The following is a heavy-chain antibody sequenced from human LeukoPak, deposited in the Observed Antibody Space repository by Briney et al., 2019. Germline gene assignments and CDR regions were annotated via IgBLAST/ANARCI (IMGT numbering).Heavy chain of an antibody. V-gene: IGHV3-48*04. D-gene: IGHD6-13*01. CDR2: ISSSGSTI. Sequence: PGGSLRLSCVGSGFAFSSYGMHWVRQAPGKGLEWVSYISSSGSTIYYADSVKGRFTISRDNAKNSLYLQMNSLRAEDTAVYYCAKRIAAPGPSFDWWGQGTLVTVSS. CDR3: AKRIAAPGPSFDW. J-gene: IGHJ4*02. CDR1: GFAFSSYG.